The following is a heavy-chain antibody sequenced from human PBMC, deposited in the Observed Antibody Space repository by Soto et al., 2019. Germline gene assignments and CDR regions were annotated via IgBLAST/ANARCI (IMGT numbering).Heavy chain of an antibody. CDR3: ARESEDLTSNFDY. Sequence: PGGSLRLSCAASGFTFSSYGMHWVRQAPGKGLEWVANIKQDGSEKYYADSKKGRFTVSRDNAKNSVYLDMNSLSAEDTAVYYCARESEDLTSNFDYWGQGTLVTVSS. CDR2: IKQDGSEK. J-gene: IGHJ4*02. V-gene: IGHV3-7*01. CDR1: GFTFSSYG.